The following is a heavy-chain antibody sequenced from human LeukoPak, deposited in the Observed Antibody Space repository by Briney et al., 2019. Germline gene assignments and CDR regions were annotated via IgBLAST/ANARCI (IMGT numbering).Heavy chain of an antibody. D-gene: IGHD6-13*01. CDR1: GGSISSYY. J-gene: IGHJ4*02. CDR2: IYYSGST. V-gene: IGHV4-59*08. Sequence: SETLSPTCTVSGGSISSYYWSWIRQPPGKGLEWIGYIYYSGSTNYNPSLKSRVTISVDTSKNQFSLKLSSVAAADTAVYYCARHDVEAAGTGPIDYWGQGTLVTVSS. CDR3: ARHDVEAAGTGPIDY.